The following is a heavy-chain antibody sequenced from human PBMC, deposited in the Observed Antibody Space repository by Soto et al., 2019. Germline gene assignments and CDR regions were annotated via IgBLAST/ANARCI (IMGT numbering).Heavy chain of an antibody. CDR3: ARTAAKIPTTFDY. V-gene: IGHV4-4*07. J-gene: IGHJ4*02. Sequence: LSLTCTVSGGSMSSYYWSYIRQPAGKGLEWIGRIYTSGITNYNPSLKSRVTMSVDTSKNQFSLKLSSVTAADTAVYYCARTAAKIPTTFDYWGQGTLVTVS. CDR2: IYTSGIT. CDR1: GGSMSSYY. D-gene: IGHD1-1*01.